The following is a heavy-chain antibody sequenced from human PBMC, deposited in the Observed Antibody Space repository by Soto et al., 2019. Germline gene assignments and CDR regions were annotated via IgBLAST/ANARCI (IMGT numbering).Heavy chain of an antibody. Sequence: VQLQESGPGLVKPSQTLSLTCTVSGGSISSGGYYWSWIRQHPGKGLEWIGYIYYSGSTYYNPSLKSRVTISVDTSRNQFSLKLSSVTAADTAVYYCAREGSSSGNYYYYGMDVWGQGSTVSVYS. CDR2: IYYSGST. D-gene: IGHD6-6*01. CDR1: GGSISSGGYY. V-gene: IGHV4-31*03. CDR3: AREGSSSGNYYYYGMDV. J-gene: IGHJ6*02.